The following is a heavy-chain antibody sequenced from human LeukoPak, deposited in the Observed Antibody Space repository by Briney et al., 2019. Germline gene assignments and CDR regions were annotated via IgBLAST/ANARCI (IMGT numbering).Heavy chain of an antibody. CDR2: IYYSGST. CDR1: GGSISSGDYY. Sequence: SETLSLTXTVSGGSISSGDYYWSWIGQPPGKGLQWIGYIYYSGSTYYNPSLKSRVTISVDTSKNQFSLKLSSVTAADAAVYYCARDKGRLQPWGQGTLVTVSS. J-gene: IGHJ5*02. CDR3: ARDKGRLQP. V-gene: IGHV4-30-4*08. D-gene: IGHD4-11*01.